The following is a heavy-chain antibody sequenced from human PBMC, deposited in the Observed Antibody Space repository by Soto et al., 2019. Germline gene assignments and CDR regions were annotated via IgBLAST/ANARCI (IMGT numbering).Heavy chain of an antibody. CDR1: GYSFTSYA. D-gene: IGHD6-6*01. CDR3: ARDGGGSIAAPGENYYYYYMDV. CDR2: INAGNGNT. V-gene: IGHV1-3*01. Sequence: SVKVSCKASGYSFTSYAMHWVRQAPGQRLEWMGWINAGNGNTKYSQKFQGRVTITRDTSASTAYMELSSLRSEDTAVYYCARDGGGSIAAPGENYYYYYMDVWGKGTTVTVSS. J-gene: IGHJ6*03.